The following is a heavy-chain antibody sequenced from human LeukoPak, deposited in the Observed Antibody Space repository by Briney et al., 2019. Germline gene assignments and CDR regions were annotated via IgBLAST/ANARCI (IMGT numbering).Heavy chain of an antibody. J-gene: IGHJ6*03. CDR3: ARGGGNSPFDYYYMDV. V-gene: IGHV4-39*07. Sequence: SETLSLTCTVSGGSISSSSYYWGWIRQPPGKGLEWIGSIYYSGSTYYNPSLKSRVTISVDTSKNQFSLKLSSVTAADTAVYYCARGGGNSPFDYYYMDVWGKGTTVTISS. CDR2: IYYSGST. D-gene: IGHD4-23*01. CDR1: GGSISSSSYY.